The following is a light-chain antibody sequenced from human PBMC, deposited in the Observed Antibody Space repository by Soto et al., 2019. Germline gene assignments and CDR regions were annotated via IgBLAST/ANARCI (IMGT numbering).Light chain of an antibody. CDR3: QQYGSSPVT. Sequence: EIVLTQSPGTLSLSPGERATLSCRSSQSVSSSYLACYQQKPGQAPRLLIYGASSRATGIPDRFSGSGSGTDFTLTISRLEPEDFAVYYCQQYGSSPVTFGQGTKVDI. CDR1: QSVSSSY. J-gene: IGKJ1*01. V-gene: IGKV3-20*01. CDR2: GAS.